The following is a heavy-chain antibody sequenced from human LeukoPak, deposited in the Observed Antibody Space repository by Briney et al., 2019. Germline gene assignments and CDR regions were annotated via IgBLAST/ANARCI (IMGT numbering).Heavy chain of an antibody. CDR1: GVSISSYY. CDR2: IYYGGST. CDR3: ARDSGYSGYDPYYFDY. J-gene: IGHJ4*02. Sequence: PSETLSLTCTVSGVSISSYYWSWIRQPPGKGLEWIGYIYYGGSTNYNPSLKSRVTISVDTSKNQFSLKLSSVTAADTAVYYCARDSGYSGYDPYYFDYWGQGTLVTVSS. V-gene: IGHV4-59*01. D-gene: IGHD5-12*01.